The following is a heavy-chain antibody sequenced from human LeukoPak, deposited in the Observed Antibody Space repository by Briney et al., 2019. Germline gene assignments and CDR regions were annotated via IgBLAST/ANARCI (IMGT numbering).Heavy chain of an antibody. CDR2: MYTGGTT. V-gene: IGHV3-53*01. CDR3: AKDEATSGGGLAS. D-gene: IGHD3-16*01. CDR1: GFTVSSNY. J-gene: IGHJ5*01. Sequence: PGGSLRLSCAASGFTVSSNYMSWVRQAPGEGLEWVSAMYTGGTTYYADSVTGRFTVSRDTSRNTLFLHMNSLRAEDTAVYYCAKDEATSGGGLASWGQGTLVIVSS.